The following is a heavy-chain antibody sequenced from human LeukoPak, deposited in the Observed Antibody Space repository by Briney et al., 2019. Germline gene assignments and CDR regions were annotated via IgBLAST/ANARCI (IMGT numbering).Heavy chain of an antibody. Sequence: PGESLKISCKGSGYSFTSYWIGWVRQMPGKGLEWMGIIYPGDSDTRYSPSFQGQVTISADKSISTAYLQWSSLKASDTATYYCARQGIAARPGGGPFDPWGQGTLVTVSS. D-gene: IGHD6-6*01. J-gene: IGHJ5*02. CDR3: ARQGIAARPGGGPFDP. CDR2: IYPGDSDT. CDR1: GYSFTSYW. V-gene: IGHV5-51*01.